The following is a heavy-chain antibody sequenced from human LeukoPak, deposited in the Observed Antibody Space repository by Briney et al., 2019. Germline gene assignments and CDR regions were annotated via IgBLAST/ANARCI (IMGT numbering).Heavy chain of an antibody. V-gene: IGHV4-30-2*01. CDR3: ARDGSGIEYFQH. J-gene: IGHJ1*01. CDR2: IYHSGST. Sequence: SQTLSLTCAVSGGSISSGGYSWSWIRQPPGKGLEWIGYIYHSGSTYYNPSLKSRVTISVDRSKNQFSLKLSSVTAAGTAVYYCARDGSGIEYFQHWGQGTLVTVSS. D-gene: IGHD1-1*01. CDR1: GGSISSGGYS.